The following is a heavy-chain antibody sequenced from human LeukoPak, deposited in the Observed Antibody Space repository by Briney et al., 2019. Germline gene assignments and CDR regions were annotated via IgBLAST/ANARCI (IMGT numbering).Heavy chain of an antibody. CDR1: GGSISNSY. V-gene: IGHV4-59*01. CDR3: ASRSSIWSGYQDTLYYFDS. D-gene: IGHD3-3*01. Sequence: SETLSLTCTVSGGSISNSYWSWIRQPPGKGLEWIGYFCYSGITNYNPSLRSRVTISVDTSKNQFSLKLSSVTAADTAVYYCASRSSIWSGYQDTLYYFDSWGQGTLSPSPQ. J-gene: IGHJ4*02. CDR2: FCYSGIT.